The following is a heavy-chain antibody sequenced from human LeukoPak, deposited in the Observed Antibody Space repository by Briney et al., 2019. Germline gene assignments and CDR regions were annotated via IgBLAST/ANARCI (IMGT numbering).Heavy chain of an antibody. CDR3: TSPYYYDSSGYYINWFDP. D-gene: IGHD3-22*01. CDR2: IRSKANSYAT. J-gene: IGHJ5*02. V-gene: IGHV3-73*01. Sequence: GGSLRLSCAASGFTFSGSAMHWVRQASGKGLEWVGRIRSKANSYATAYAASVKGRFTISRDDSKNTAYLQMNSLKTEDTAVYYCTSPYYYDSSGYYINWFDPWGQGTLVTVPS. CDR1: GFTFSGSA.